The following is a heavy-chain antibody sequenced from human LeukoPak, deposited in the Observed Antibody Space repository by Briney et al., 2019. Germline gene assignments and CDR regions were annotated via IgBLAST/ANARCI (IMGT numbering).Heavy chain of an antibody. V-gene: IGHV4-38-2*02. Sequence: SETLSLTCTVSGYSISSGYYWGWIRQPPGKGLEWIGSIYHSGSTYYNPSLKSRVTISVDTSKNQFSLKLSSVTVADTAVYYCARCVGDFWSGADRILGYYMDVWGKGTTVTVSS. CDR3: ARCVGDFWSGADRILGYYMDV. CDR2: IYHSGST. J-gene: IGHJ6*03. CDR1: GYSISSGYY. D-gene: IGHD3-3*01.